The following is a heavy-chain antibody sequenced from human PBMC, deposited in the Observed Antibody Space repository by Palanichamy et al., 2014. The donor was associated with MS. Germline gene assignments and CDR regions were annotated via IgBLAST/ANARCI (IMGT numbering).Heavy chain of an antibody. CDR1: GFTFSSYA. CDR3: VKTENGYCSTSSCYRAFDM. V-gene: IGHV3-64D*06. Sequence: EVQLVESGVGLVQPGGSLRLSCSASGFTFSSYAMHWVRQAPGKGLDYVSGISPKGDYTYHADPVKDRFTISRDNSKNTLYLQMSSLRTEDTALYYCVKTENGYCSTSSCYRAFDMWGQGTMVTVSS. J-gene: IGHJ3*02. CDR2: ISPKGDYT. D-gene: IGHD2-15*01.